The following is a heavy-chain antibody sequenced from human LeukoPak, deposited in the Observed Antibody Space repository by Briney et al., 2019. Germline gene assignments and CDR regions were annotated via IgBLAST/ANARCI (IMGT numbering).Heavy chain of an antibody. CDR3: ARDSALAQAVMFDY. Sequence: SETLSLTCTVSSYSISRGYYWGWIRQSPGKGLEWIGNIHHGGSTSYNPSLKSRITISVDTSKNRFSLKLSSVTAADTAVYYCARDSALAQAVMFDYWGQGTLVTVSS. CDR2: IHHGGST. D-gene: IGHD6-19*01. J-gene: IGHJ4*02. CDR1: SYSISRGYY. V-gene: IGHV4-38-2*02.